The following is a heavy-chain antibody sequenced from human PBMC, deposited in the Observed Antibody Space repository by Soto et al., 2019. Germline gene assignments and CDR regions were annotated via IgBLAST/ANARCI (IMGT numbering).Heavy chain of an antibody. Sequence: ASVKVSCKASGFSFSDYFMHWVRQAPGQGLEWMGIINPSGDSRNYAQKFQGRVTMTRDTSLSTVYMTLTRLTSDDTAVYYCARDLAKGGGSAGFDYWGQGTLVTVSS. CDR1: GFSFSDYF. CDR3: ARDLAKGGGSAGFDY. D-gene: IGHD1-26*01. CDR2: INPSGDSR. V-gene: IGHV1-46*01. J-gene: IGHJ4*02.